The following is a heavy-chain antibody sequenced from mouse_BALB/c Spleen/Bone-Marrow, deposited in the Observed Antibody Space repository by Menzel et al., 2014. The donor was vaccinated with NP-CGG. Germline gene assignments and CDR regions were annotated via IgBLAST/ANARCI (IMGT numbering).Heavy chain of an antibody. J-gene: IGHJ3*01. Sequence: EVKVEESGGGLVQPGDSLRLSCATSGFTFSDFYMEWVRQPPGKRLEWIAASRNKAKHYTTEYSASVKGRFIVSRDTSQRILYLQMNALRAEDTAIYYCARDVGYGNYFVYWGQETLVTVSA. CDR1: GFTFSDFY. D-gene: IGHD2-10*02. CDR3: ARDVGYGNYFVY. CDR2: SRNKAKHYTT. V-gene: IGHV7-1*02.